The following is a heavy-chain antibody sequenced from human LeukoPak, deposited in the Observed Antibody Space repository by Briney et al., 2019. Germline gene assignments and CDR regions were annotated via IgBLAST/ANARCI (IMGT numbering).Heavy chain of an antibody. CDR1: GFPFSSYS. Sequence: RSLPLSCAASGFPFSSYSMNWVRQAPGKGLEWVSSISSSSSYIYYADSVKGRFTISRDNAKNSLYLQMNSLRAEDTAVYYCARMRSGSFGMDYWGQGTLVTVSS. D-gene: IGHD1-26*01. V-gene: IGHV3-21*01. CDR3: ARMRSGSFGMDY. CDR2: ISSSSSYI. J-gene: IGHJ4*02.